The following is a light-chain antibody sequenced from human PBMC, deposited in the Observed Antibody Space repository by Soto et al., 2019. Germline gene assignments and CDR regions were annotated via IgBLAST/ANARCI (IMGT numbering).Light chain of an antibody. Sequence: QSVLTQPASVSGSPGQSNTISCTGTSGDVGGYYYVSWYQQLPGKAPKLMISEVSNRPSGVSNRFSGSKSGNTASLTISGLQAEDEADYYCCSFAGSNSWVFGGGTKLTVL. CDR3: CSFAGSNSWV. J-gene: IGLJ3*02. CDR2: EVS. CDR1: SGDVGGYYY. V-gene: IGLV2-14*01.